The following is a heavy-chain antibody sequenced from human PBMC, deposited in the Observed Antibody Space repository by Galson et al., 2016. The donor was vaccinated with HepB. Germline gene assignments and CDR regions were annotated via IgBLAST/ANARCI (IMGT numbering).Heavy chain of an antibody. V-gene: IGHV1-69*13. CDR3: ARVRDGYNTHFYYGMDV. J-gene: IGHJ6*02. Sequence: SVKVSCKASGGTFSSLPINWVRQAPGQGLEWMGGIIPIFGTANYAQKFQGRVTITADESTSTAHMEVSSLRYEDTAVYYCARVRDGYNTHFYYGMDVWGQGILVTVSS. CDR1: GGTFSSLP. CDR2: IIPIFGTA. D-gene: IGHD5-24*01.